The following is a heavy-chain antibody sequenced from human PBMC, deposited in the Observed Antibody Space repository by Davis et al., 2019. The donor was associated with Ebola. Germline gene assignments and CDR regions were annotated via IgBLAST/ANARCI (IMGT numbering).Heavy chain of an antibody. CDR3: TSTVGYYYDSCGSLYGWFDP. V-gene: IGHV4-59*01. D-gene: IGHD3-22*01. CDR2: IHASGST. J-gene: IGHJ5*02. CDR1: SRSISVYY. Sequence: SETLSLTCTVSSRSISVYYSTWIRQPPGSWREWVGYIHASGSTNYSPSLKSRVTMSLDPSKTQFTLKWSSVTAAATAVYYCTSTVGYYYDSCGSLYGWFDPWGQGTLVTVSS.